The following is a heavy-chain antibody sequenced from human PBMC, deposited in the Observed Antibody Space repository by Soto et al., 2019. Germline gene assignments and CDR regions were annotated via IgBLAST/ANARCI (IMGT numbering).Heavy chain of an antibody. D-gene: IGHD3-10*01. CDR3: ARATGAVNHFDY. CDR2: FYYSGNA. V-gene: IGHV4-31*03. Sequence: QVQLQESGPGLVKPPQTLSLTCTVSGASIRSGGFYWSWIRQHPEKGLEWIGYFYYSGNAYYNPSLRSRLSISGDASENQFSLNLSSVTAADTAVYFCARATGAVNHFDYWGQGILVTVSS. J-gene: IGHJ4*02. CDR1: GASIRSGGFY.